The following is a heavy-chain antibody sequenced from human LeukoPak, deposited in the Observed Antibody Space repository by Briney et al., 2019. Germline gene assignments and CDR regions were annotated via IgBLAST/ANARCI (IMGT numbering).Heavy chain of an antibody. D-gene: IGHD3-22*01. V-gene: IGHV3-23*01. J-gene: IGHJ4*02. CDR3: VTVYGSSRYPQLPFDH. Sequence: GGSLRLSCAASGFTFSNYAMNWVRQAPGKGLESVSVIGGSGSDTYYADSVKGRFTISRDNSRNTLYLQMSSLRAEDTALYYCVTVYGSSRYPQLPFDHWGQGALVTVSS. CDR1: GFTFSNYA. CDR2: IGGSGSDT.